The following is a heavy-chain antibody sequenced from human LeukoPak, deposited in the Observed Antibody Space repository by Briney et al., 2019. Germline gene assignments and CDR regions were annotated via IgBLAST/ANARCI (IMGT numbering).Heavy chain of an antibody. CDR1: GGSISSYY. CDR2: IYYSGST. J-gene: IGHJ6*02. V-gene: IGHV4-59*01. CDR3: ARGAPFGYDFWSGPYYYYGMDV. D-gene: IGHD3-3*01. Sequence: ETLSLXCTVXGGSISSYYWSWIRQPPGKGLEWIGYIYYSGSTNYNPSLKSRVTISVDTSKNQFSLKLSSVTAADTAVYYCARGAPFGYDFWSGPYYYYGMDVWGQGTTVTVSS.